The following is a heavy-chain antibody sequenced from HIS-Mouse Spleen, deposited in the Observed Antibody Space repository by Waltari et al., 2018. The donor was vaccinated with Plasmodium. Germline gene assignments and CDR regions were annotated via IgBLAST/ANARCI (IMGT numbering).Heavy chain of an antibody. Sequence: QVQLQESGPGLVKTSQTLSLTCTVPASPITRGGYQWSWRRQPPWKGLEWIGYIYYSGSTYYNPSLKSRVTISVDTSKNQFSLKLSSVTAADTAVYYCARAPKRRNYYDSSGYRPAEYFQHWGQGTLVTVSS. J-gene: IGHJ1*01. CDR3: ARAPKRRNYYDSSGYRPAEYFQH. CDR2: IYYSGST. D-gene: IGHD3-22*01. CDR1: ASPITRGGYQ. V-gene: IGHV4-31*03.